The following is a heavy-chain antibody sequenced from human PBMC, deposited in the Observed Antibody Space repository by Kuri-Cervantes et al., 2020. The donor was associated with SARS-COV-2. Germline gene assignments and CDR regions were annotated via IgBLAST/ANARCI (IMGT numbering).Heavy chain of an antibody. CDR2: ITPIFGTA. D-gene: IGHD3-3*01. CDR1: GGTFSSYA. J-gene: IGHJ5*02. CDR3: ARESKGVTIFGVVYNWFDP. V-gene: IGHV1-69*13. Sequence: SVKVSCKASGGTFSSYAISWVRQAPGQGLEWMGRITPIFGTANYAQKFQGRVTITADESTSTAYMELSSLRSEDTAVYYCARESKGVTIFGVVYNWFDPWGQGTLVTVSS.